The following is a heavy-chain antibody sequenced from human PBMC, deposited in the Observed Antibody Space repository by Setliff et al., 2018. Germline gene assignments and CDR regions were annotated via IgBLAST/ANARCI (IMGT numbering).Heavy chain of an antibody. D-gene: IGHD3-10*01. CDR3: AKDWNYYGSGALGAFDI. V-gene: IGHV3-74*01. CDR1: GFTFSAHW. Sequence: GGSLRLSCAASGFTFSAHWMHWVRQAPGKGLVWVSGINTDGSATYYADSVKGRFTISRDNAKSTLYLQMNSLGAEDTAVYYCAKDWNYYGSGALGAFDIWGQGTMVTVSS. CDR2: INTDGSAT. J-gene: IGHJ3*02.